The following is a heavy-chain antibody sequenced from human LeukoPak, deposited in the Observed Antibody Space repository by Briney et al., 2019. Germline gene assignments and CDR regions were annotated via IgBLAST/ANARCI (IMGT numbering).Heavy chain of an antibody. Sequence: PGGSLRLSCAASGFTVSSHYMSWVRQAPGKGLEWVSVIYSGGSTYYADSVKGRFTISRHNSKDTLYLQMNSLRAEDTAVYYCARARGGYYYYGMDVWGQGTTVTVSS. CDR2: IYSGGST. V-gene: IGHV3-53*04. CDR3: ARARGGYYYYGMDV. J-gene: IGHJ6*02. CDR1: GFTVSSHY. D-gene: IGHD3-16*01.